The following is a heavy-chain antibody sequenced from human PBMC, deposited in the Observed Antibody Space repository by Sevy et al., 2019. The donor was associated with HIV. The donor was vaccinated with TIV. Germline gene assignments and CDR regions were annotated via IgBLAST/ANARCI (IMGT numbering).Heavy chain of an antibody. CDR1: GGSFSGYY. D-gene: IGHD2-2*01. CDR2: INHSGST. Sequence: SETLSLTCAAYGGSFSGYYWNWIRQSPGKGLEWIGEINHSGSTPYNPSLKSRVTISVDTSKNQFSLRRNSVTAADTAVYYCARAPPVVVVPGAPSWFDPWGQGTLVTVSS. CDR3: ARAPPVVVVPGAPSWFDP. J-gene: IGHJ5*02. V-gene: IGHV4-34*01.